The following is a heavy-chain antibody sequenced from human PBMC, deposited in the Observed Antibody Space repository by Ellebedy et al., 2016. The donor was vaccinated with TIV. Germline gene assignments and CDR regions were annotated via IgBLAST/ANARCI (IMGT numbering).Heavy chain of an antibody. CDR3: ASRSGSYPPRIDY. CDR1: GFTFSSYA. CDR2: ISGSGGST. J-gene: IGHJ4*02. V-gene: IGHV3-23*01. Sequence: GGSLRLXXAASGFTFSSYAMHWVRQAPGKGLEWVSAISGSGGSTYYADSVKGRFTISRDNSKNTLYLQMNSLRAEDTAVYYCASRSGSYPPRIDYWGQGTLVTVSS. D-gene: IGHD3-10*01.